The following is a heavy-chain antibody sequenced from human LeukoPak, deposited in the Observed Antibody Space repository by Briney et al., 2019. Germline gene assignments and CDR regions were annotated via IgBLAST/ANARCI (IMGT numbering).Heavy chain of an antibody. V-gene: IGHV4-59*10. J-gene: IGHJ3*02. CDR2: IYTSGST. CDR1: GGSFSDYY. Sequence: SETLSLTCAVYGGSFSDYYWSWIRQPAGKGLEWIGRIYTSGSTNYNPSLKSRVTMSVDTSKNQFSLKLSSVTAADTAVYYCARVRYGGAPDAFDIWGQGTMVTVSS. CDR3: ARVRYGGAPDAFDI. D-gene: IGHD4-17*01.